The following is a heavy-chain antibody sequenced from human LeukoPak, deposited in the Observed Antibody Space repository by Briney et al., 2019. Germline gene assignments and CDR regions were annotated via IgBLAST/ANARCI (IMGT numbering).Heavy chain of an antibody. CDR2: IYYSGST. CDR3: ARERGDSSSYWFDP. J-gene: IGHJ5*02. Sequence: SDTLSLTCTLSGGSISSYYWSWIRQPPGKGREWIGYIYYSGSTNYNPSLKSRVTISVDTSKNQFSLKLSSVTAADTAVYYCARERGDSSSYWFDPWGQGTLVTVSS. D-gene: IGHD6-13*01. V-gene: IGHV4-59*01. CDR1: GGSISSYY.